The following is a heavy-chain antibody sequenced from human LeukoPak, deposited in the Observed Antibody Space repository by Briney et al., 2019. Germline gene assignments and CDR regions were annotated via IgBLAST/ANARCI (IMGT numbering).Heavy chain of an antibody. CDR1: GFTFSDYY. V-gene: IGHV3-11*06. J-gene: IGHJ4*02. D-gene: IGHD4-17*01. Sequence: PGGSLRLSCAASGFTFSDYYMSWIRQAPGKRLEWVSHISGSSTYTNYADSVKGRFTISRDNANNSLYLQMNSLRAEDTAAYYCARAGYGDPHFDFWGQGTLVTVSS. CDR2: ISGSSTYT. CDR3: ARAGYGDPHFDF.